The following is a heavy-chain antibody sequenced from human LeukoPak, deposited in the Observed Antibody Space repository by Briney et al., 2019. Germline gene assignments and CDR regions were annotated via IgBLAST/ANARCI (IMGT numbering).Heavy chain of an antibody. CDR2: ISYAGST. D-gene: IGHD2/OR15-2a*01. CDR1: GDSVSRNGIY. CDR3: ARLLMTNIVLF. J-gene: IGHJ4*02. Sequence: SETLSLTCAVSGDSVSRNGIYWGWVRQSPGMGLEWVGSISYAGSTYYNPSLRSRITLSLAASKNQFSLRLTSVTAADTGIYYCARLLMTNIVLFWGRGTPVAVSS. V-gene: IGHV4-39*01.